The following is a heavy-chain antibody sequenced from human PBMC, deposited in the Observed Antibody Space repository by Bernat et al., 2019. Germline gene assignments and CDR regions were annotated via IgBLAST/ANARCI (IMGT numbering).Heavy chain of an antibody. Sequence: EVQLVESGGGLVQPGGSLKLSCAASGFTFSGSAMHWVRQASGKGLEWVGRIRSKANSYATAYAASVKGRFTISRDDSKNTAYLQMNSLKTEDTAVDYCTRHGIEVAGFEDYWGQGTLVTVSS. CDR1: GFTFSGSA. D-gene: IGHD6-19*01. CDR3: TRHGIEVAGFEDY. CDR2: IRSKANSYAT. V-gene: IGHV3-73*02. J-gene: IGHJ4*02.